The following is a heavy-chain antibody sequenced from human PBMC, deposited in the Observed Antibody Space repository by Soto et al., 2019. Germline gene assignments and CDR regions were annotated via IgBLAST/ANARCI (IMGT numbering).Heavy chain of an antibody. CDR3: ATSSSWYDGGSRYFDY. Sequence: QVQLVQSGAEVKRPGASVQVSCKASGYTFTSYYIHWVRQAPGQGLEWMGIINPSSGSTTYAQKFQGRVTMTRDTSTSTVYMELSSLRSDDTAVYYCATSSSWYDGGSRYFDYWGQGTLVTVSS. D-gene: IGHD6-13*01. V-gene: IGHV1-46*01. J-gene: IGHJ4*02. CDR2: INPSSGST. CDR1: GYTFTSYY.